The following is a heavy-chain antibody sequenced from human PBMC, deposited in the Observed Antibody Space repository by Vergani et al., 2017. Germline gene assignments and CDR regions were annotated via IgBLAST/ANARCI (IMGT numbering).Heavy chain of an antibody. D-gene: IGHD6-13*01. Sequence: EVQLVESGGGLVKPGGSLRLSCAASGFTFSSYSMNWVRQAPGKGLEWVSSISSSSSYIYYADSVKGRFTISRDSAKNSLYLQMNSLRAEDTAVYYCANLGGIAAAGLIDAFDIWGQGTMVTVSS. V-gene: IGHV3-21*01. CDR2: ISSSSSYI. J-gene: IGHJ3*02. CDR1: GFTFSSYS. CDR3: ANLGGIAAAGLIDAFDI.